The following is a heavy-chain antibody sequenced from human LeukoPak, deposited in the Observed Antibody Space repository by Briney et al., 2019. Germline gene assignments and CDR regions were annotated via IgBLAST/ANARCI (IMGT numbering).Heavy chain of an antibody. D-gene: IGHD2/OR15-2a*01. J-gene: IGHJ4*02. CDR1: GNYW. CDR3: VSFYEAY. Sequence: GGSLRLSCAASGNYWMHRVRQAPGKGLVWVSHINSDGSWTSYADSVKGRFTISKDNAKNTVYLQMNNLRAEDTAVYYCVSFYEAYWGRGTLVTVSS. V-gene: IGHV3-74*01. CDR2: INSDGSWT.